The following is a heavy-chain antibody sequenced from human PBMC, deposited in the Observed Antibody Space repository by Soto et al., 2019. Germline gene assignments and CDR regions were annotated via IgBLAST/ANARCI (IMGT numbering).Heavy chain of an antibody. CDR2: IIPILGIA. D-gene: IGHD3-16*02. V-gene: IGHV1-69*04. Sequence: SVKVSCKASGYTFTIYARNWVRQAPGQGLEWMGRIIPILGIANYAQKFQGRVTITADKSTSTAYMELSSLRSEDTAVYYCARGIGDGYFDYWGQGTPVTVSS. CDR3: ARGIGDGYFDY. J-gene: IGHJ4*02. CDR1: GYTFTIYA.